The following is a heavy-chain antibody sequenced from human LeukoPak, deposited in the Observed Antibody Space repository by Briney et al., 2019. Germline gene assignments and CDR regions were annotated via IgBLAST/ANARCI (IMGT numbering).Heavy chain of an antibody. CDR3: ARLRWGDKGTYWRPFEY. CDR2: LSSTGKS. D-gene: IGHD3-10*01. CDR1: GHFPSTYY. Sequence: PSETLSLTCSVSGHFPSTYYWSWIRQPPGRQLEWIGYLSSTGKSDYNPSLNSRATISVDMSKNQFSLNLISVTTADTALYYCARLRWGDKGTYWRPFEYWGQGILVTVSS. V-gene: IGHV4-59*01. J-gene: IGHJ4*02.